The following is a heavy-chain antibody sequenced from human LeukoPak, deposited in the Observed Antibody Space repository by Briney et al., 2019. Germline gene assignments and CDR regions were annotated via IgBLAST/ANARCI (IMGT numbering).Heavy chain of an antibody. D-gene: IGHD3-22*01. CDR2: IYSDGTT. J-gene: IGHJ3*02. V-gene: IGHV3-66*01. Sequence: GGSLRLSCAASGFTVSSNYMSWVRQAPGKGLEWVSIIYSDGTTYYADSVKGRFTISRDNSKNTLYLQMTSLRAEDTAVYYCARGSGYHAFEIWGQGTMVTVSS. CDR3: ARGSGYHAFEI. CDR1: GFTVSSNY.